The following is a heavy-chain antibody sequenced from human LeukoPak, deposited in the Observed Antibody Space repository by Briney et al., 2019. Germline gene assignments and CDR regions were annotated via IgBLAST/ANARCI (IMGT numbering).Heavy chain of an antibody. CDR3: ARDVITMVRGVDVSWFDP. V-gene: IGHV4-4*07. CDR2: IYTSGST. Sequence: SETLPLTCTVSGGSISSYYWSWIRQPAGKGLEWIGRIYTSGSTNYNPSLKSRVTMSVDTSENQFSLKLSSVTAADTAVYYCARDVITMVRGVDVSWFDPWGQGTLVTVSS. CDR1: GGSISSYY. J-gene: IGHJ5*02. D-gene: IGHD3-10*01.